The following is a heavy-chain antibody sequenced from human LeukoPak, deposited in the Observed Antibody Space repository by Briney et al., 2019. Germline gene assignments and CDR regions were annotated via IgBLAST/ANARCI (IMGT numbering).Heavy chain of an antibody. V-gene: IGHV5-51*01. CDR2: FFPGDSDT. J-gene: IGHJ4*02. CDR1: VDRFAGYW. Sequence: ESLKFSCMGSVDRFAGYWIGWSGRMPGKDLRGMGIFFPGDSDTRYRPSFQGQVTISADKSISTAYLQWSSLRASDTAMYYCARQRGDYYDSSGYCDYWGQGTPVTVSS. D-gene: IGHD3-22*01. CDR3: ARQRGDYYDSSGYCDY.